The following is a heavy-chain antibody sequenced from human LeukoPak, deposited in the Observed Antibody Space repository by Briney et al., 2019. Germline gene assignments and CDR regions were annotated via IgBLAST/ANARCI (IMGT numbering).Heavy chain of an antibody. V-gene: IGHV3-21*04. Sequence: PGGSLRLSCAASGFTFSSYSMNWVRQAPGKGLEWVSSISSSSSYIYYADSVKGRFTISRDNAKNSLYLQMNSLRAEDTAFYYCAKDMSSLYSSSPYFDYWGQGTLVTVSS. D-gene: IGHD6-6*01. CDR2: ISSSSSYI. J-gene: IGHJ4*02. CDR3: AKDMSSLYSSSPYFDY. CDR1: GFTFSSYS.